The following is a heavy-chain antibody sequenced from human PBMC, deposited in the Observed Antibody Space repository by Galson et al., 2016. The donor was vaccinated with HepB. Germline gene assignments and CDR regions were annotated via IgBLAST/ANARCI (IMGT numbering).Heavy chain of an antibody. D-gene: IGHD4-17*01. CDR3: CRVPRYYADYSSGVGDC. CDR1: GFPFSSYA. Sequence: SLRLSCAASGFPFSSYAMSWVRQAPGKGLAWVSTISGAGTASYAYSVQGRFTISSDNSKNPLDLQMDSLRVEDTALYFCCRVPRYYADYSSGVGDCWGQGTLLTVSS. V-gene: IGHV3-23*01. J-gene: IGHJ4*02. CDR2: ISGAGTA.